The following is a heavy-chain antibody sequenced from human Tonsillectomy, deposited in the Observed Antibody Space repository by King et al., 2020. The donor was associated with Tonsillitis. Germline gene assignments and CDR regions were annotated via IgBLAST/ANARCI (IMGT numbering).Heavy chain of an antibody. CDR3: ARSQVTTLDY. D-gene: IGHD2-21*02. CDR2: ILYDGSNK. CDR1: GFTFSNYA. V-gene: IGHV3-30*01. Sequence: VQLVESGGGVVQPGRSLRLSCAASGFTFSNYAIHWVRQAPGKGLEWVAVILYDGSNKYYADSVKGRFTISRDNSKNTLYLKMNSLRAEDTAVYYCARSQVTTLDYWGQGTLVTVSS. J-gene: IGHJ4*02.